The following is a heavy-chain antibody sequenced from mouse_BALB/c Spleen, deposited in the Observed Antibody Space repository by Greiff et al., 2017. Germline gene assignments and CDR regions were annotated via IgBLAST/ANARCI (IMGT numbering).Heavy chain of an antibody. CDR3: ARDYYGSSYYAMDY. D-gene: IGHD1-1*01. CDR1: GYTFTSYT. Sequence: QVQLKQSAAELARPGASVKMSCKASGYTFTSYTMHWVKQRPGQGLEWIGYINPSSGYTEYNQKFKDKTTLTADKSSSTAYMQLSSLTSEDSAVYYCARDYYGSSYYAMDYWGQGTSVTVSS. V-gene: IGHV1-4*02. CDR2: INPSSGYT. J-gene: IGHJ4*01.